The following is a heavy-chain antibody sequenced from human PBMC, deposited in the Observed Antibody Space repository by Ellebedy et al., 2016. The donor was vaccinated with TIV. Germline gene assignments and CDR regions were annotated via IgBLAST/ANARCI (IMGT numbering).Heavy chain of an antibody. CDR1: GYTLTELS. CDR2: FDPEDGET. Sequence: ASVKVSXKVSGYTLTELSMHWVRQAPGKGLEWMGGFDPEDGETIYAQKFQGRVTMTEDTSTDTAYMELSSLRSEDTAVYYCATAMAASNYYYYYGMDVWGQGTTVTVSS. V-gene: IGHV1-24*01. D-gene: IGHD2-15*01. J-gene: IGHJ6*02. CDR3: ATAMAASNYYYYYGMDV.